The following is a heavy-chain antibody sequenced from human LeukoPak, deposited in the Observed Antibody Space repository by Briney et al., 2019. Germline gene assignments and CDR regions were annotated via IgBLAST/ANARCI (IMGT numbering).Heavy chain of an antibody. CDR3: ARGFYYYDSSGYYDY. V-gene: IGHV4-4*07. J-gene: IGHJ4*02. CDR2: IYTSGST. D-gene: IGHD3-22*01. Sequence: SETLSLTCTVSGGSISSYYWSWIRQPAGKGLEWIGRIYTSGSTNYNPSLKSRVTMSVDTSKNQFSLKLSSVTAADTAVYYCARGFYYYDSSGYYDYWGQGTLVTVSS. CDR1: GGSISSYY.